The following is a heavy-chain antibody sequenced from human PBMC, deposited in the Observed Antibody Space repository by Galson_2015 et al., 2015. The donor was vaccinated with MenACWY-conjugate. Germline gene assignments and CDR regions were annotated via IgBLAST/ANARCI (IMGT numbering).Heavy chain of an antibody. D-gene: IGHD1-1*01. CDR1: GFTFSSYW. CDR3: ARIIHDGLDY. CDR2: INRDGGGT. V-gene: IGHV3-7*01. J-gene: IGHJ4*02. Sequence: SLRLSCAASGFTFSSYWMHWVRQAPGKGLEWVTNINRDGGGTYYASSVKGRFTISKDNAENSLYLQMNSLRAEDTAIYYCARIIHDGLDYWGQGTLVTVSS.